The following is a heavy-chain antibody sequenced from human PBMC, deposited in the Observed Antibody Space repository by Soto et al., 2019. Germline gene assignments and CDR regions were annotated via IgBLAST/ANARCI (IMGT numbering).Heavy chain of an antibody. V-gene: IGHV3-21*01. CDR2: ISSSSSYI. CDR1: GFTFSSYS. Sequence: GGSLRLSCAASGFTFSSYSMNWVRQAPGKGLEWVSSISSSSSYIYYADSVKGRFTISRDNAKNSLYLQMNSLRAEDTAVYYCARGLDYDFWSGYYTIGVYYYYYGMDVWGQGTTVTVSS. J-gene: IGHJ6*02. CDR3: ARGLDYDFWSGYYTIGVYYYYYGMDV. D-gene: IGHD3-3*01.